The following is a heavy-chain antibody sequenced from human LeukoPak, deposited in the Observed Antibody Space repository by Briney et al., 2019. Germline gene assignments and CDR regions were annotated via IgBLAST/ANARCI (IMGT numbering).Heavy chain of an antibody. Sequence: GGSLRLSCAASGFSVSSNYMNWVRQAPGKGLEWVSAIYTGGTTYYADSVKGRFTISRDNSKNTLCLQMNSLRAEDTAVYYCARDKLGSGYSSDFDYWGQGTLGTVSS. CDR1: GFSVSSNY. D-gene: IGHD6-19*01. CDR3: ARDKLGSGYSSDFDY. J-gene: IGHJ4*02. V-gene: IGHV3-66*02. CDR2: IYTGGTT.